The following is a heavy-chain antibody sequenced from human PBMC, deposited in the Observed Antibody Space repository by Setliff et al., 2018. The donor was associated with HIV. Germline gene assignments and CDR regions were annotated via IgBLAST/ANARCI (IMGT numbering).Heavy chain of an antibody. V-gene: IGHV1-69*10. D-gene: IGHD3-10*01. CDR1: GGTSNKYA. Sequence: SVKVSCKASGGTSNKYAINWVRQAPGQGLEWMGQFIPVLDITNYAQKFQGRVTITADASSSTMYMELTGLRSGDTAVYYCAGPRGDEAFDIWGQGTMVTVSS. CDR3: AGPRGDEAFDI. J-gene: IGHJ3*02. CDR2: FIPVLDIT.